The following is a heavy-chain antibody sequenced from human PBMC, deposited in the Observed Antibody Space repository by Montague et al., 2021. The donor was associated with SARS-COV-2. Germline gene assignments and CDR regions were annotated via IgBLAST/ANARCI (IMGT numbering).Heavy chain of an antibody. J-gene: IGHJ6*03. Sequence: SGTLSLTCAVHGGSFSGYYWNWIRQRPGKGLEWIGEINHGGSTNYNPSLKNRLTISADTSKNQFSLKLTSVAATDTAVYCCARLRDGVVPSPILGIGPYFTYYYMDVWGKGTTVTVS. CDR3: ARLRDGVVPSPILGIGPYFTYYYMDV. D-gene: IGHD2-15*01. CDR1: GGSFSGYY. V-gene: IGHV4-34*01. CDR2: INHGGST.